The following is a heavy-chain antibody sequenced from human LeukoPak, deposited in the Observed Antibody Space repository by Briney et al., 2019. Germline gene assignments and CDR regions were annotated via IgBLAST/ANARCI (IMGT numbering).Heavy chain of an antibody. J-gene: IGHJ4*02. Sequence: GGSLRLSCAASGFTFSSYSMNWVRQAPGKGLEWVSSISSSSSYIYYADSVKGRFTISRDNAKNSLYLQMNSLRAEGTAVYYCARDRENYFDYWGQGTLVTVSS. CDR1: GFTFSSYS. D-gene: IGHD1-26*01. CDR3: ARDRENYFDY. CDR2: ISSSSSYI. V-gene: IGHV3-21*01.